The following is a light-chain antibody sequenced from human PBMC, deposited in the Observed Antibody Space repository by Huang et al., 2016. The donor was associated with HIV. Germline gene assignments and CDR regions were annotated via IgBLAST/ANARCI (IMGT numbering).Light chain of an antibody. CDR1: QSVSSN. CDR2: AAS. J-gene: IGKJ1*01. V-gene: IGKV3-15*01. CDR3: QQYNNWPRT. Sequence: EIVMTQSPATLSVSPGERATIACRASQSVSSNLDWYQQKPGQAPRLLIYAASTRATGIPARFSGSGSVTEFTLTISSLQSEDFAVYYCQQYNNWPRTFGQGTKVEIK.